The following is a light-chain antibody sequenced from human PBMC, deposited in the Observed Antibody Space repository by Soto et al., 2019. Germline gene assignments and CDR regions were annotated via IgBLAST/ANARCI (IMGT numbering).Light chain of an antibody. CDR2: GAS. V-gene: IGKV3-11*01. Sequence: ESVLTQSPGTLSLSPGERATLSCRARQTVCTYLSWYQHKPGQAPRLLIYGASKRATGIPARFSGSGSGTDFTLTISSLEPEDSAVYYCHQRYNWLTFGGGTKVDIK. CDR3: HQRYNWLT. CDR1: QTVCTY. J-gene: IGKJ4*01.